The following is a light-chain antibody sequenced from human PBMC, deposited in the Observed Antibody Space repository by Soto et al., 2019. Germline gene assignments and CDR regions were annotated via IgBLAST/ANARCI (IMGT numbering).Light chain of an antibody. Sequence: QLVLTQPPSVSGAPGQRVTISCTGSSSNIGAGYDVHWYQQLPGAAPTLLISANSDRPSGVPDRFSGSKSGTSASLAITGLQTEDEADYYCQSFDRSLTAWVFGGGTKVTVL. CDR2: ANS. CDR3: QSFDRSLTAWV. V-gene: IGLV1-40*01. CDR1: SSNIGAGYD. J-gene: IGLJ3*02.